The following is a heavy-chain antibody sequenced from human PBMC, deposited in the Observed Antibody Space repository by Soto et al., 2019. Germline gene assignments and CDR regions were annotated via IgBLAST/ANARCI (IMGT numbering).Heavy chain of an antibody. CDR2: ITPDSGDT. CDR1: GYTFTDYH. D-gene: IGHD3-3*01. Sequence: QVQLVQSGAEVKKSGASVKVSCKASGYTFTDYHMHWVRQAPGQGLERMGWITPDSGDTKYAQKFQSRVTMTRDTSISTVYMELTSLTSDDTAVYFCARDRVGFAVVTPAHWGQGTLVSVSS. J-gene: IGHJ4*02. CDR3: ARDRVGFAVVTPAH. V-gene: IGHV1-2*02.